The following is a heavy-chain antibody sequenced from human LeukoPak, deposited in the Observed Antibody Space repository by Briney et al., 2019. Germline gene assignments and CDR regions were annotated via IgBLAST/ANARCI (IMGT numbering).Heavy chain of an antibody. CDR1: GGSFSGYY. CDR3: ARGLHDKHWSAFRYMDV. Sequence: SETLSLTCALYGGSFSGYYWSWIRQPPGKGLEWIGEINHSGSTNYNPSLKSRVTISVDTSKNQFSLKLSSVTAADTAVYYCARGLHDKHWSAFRYMDVWGKGTTVTVSS. J-gene: IGHJ6*03. CDR2: INHSGST. D-gene: IGHD3-3*01. V-gene: IGHV4-34*01.